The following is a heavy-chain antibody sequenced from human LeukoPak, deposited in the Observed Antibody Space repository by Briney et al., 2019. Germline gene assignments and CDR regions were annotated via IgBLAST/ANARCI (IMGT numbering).Heavy chain of an antibody. CDR3: AREGVLGAFDI. CDR2: IYHSGNT. V-gene: IGHV4-38-2*02. J-gene: IGHJ3*02. Sequence: PSETLSLTCTASGYSISSGYYWDWIRQPPGKGLEWIGSIYHSGNTYYNPSLKSRVTMSVDTSKNQFSLKLSSVTAADTAVYYCAREGVLGAFDIWGQGKMVTVSS. CDR1: GYSISSGYY. D-gene: IGHD2/OR15-2a*01.